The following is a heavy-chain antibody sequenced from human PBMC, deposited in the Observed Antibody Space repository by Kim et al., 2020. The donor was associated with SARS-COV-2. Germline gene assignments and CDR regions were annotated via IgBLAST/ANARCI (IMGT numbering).Heavy chain of an antibody. CDR2: INAGNGNT. Sequence: ASVKVSCKASGYTFTSYAMHWVRQAPGQRLEWMGWINAGNGNTKYSQKFQGRVTITRDTSASTAYMELSSLRSDDTAVYYCASSYCSGGSCYSFWFDSWGQGTLVTVSS. CDR3: ASSYCSGGSCYSFWFDS. D-gene: IGHD2-15*01. J-gene: IGHJ5*01. CDR1: GYTFTSYA. V-gene: IGHV1-3*01.